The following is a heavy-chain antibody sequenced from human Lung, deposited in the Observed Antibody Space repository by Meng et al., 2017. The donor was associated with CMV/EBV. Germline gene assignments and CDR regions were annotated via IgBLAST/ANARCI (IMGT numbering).Heavy chain of an antibody. V-gene: IGHV5-51*01. CDR2: VYPGDSDT. CDR3: TRHLQGEPIDS. Sequence: KVSXKGSGDTFTGYWIGWVRQMPGKGLEWIGIVYPGDSDTRYSPSFQGRVSISVDKSISTAYLHWSSLRASDTAMYYCTRHLQGEPIDSWGQGTLVTVSS. J-gene: IGHJ4*02. CDR1: GDTFTGYW. D-gene: IGHD3-16*01.